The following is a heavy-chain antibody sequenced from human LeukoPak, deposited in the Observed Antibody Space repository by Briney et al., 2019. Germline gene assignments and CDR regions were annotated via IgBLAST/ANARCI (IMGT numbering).Heavy chain of an antibody. CDR2: IYPGDSDT. CDR1: GYRFTDYW. V-gene: IGHV5-51*01. J-gene: IGHJ6*02. Sequence: GESLKISYKGSGYRFTDYWIGWVRQMPGKGLERMGIIYPGDSDTRYSPSFQGQVTISADKSINTAHLQWSSLKASDTAMYYCARGAAGTTPDYYYFGLDVWGQGTTVRVSS. D-gene: IGHD1-7*01. CDR3: ARGAAGTTPDYYYFGLDV.